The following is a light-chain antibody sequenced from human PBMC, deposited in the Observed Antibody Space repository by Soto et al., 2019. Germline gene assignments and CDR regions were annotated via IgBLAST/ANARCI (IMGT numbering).Light chain of an antibody. CDR3: QSYDSSLSAGV. CDR2: GNS. V-gene: IGLV1-40*01. Sequence: QSVLTQPPSVSGAPGQRVTTSCTGSSSNIGAGYDVHWYQQLPGTAPKLLIYGNSNRPSGVPDRFSGSKSGTSASLAITGLQAEDEADYYCQSYDSSLSAGVFGGGTKLTVL. CDR1: SSNIGAGYD. J-gene: IGLJ3*02.